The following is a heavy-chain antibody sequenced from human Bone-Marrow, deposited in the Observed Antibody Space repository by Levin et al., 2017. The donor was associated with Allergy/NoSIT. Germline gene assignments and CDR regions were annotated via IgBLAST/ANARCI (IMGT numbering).Heavy chain of an antibody. CDR3: ASVKTAYSRSLDAFDI. J-gene: IGHJ3*02. CDR1: GGTFSSYA. CDR2: IIPIFGTA. D-gene: IGHD6-13*01. Sequence: SVKVSCKASGGTFSSYAISWVRQAPGQGLEWMGGIIPIFGTANYAQKFQGRVTITADESTSTAYMELSSLRSEDTAVYYCASVKTAYSRSLDAFDIWGQGTMVTVSS. V-gene: IGHV1-69*13.